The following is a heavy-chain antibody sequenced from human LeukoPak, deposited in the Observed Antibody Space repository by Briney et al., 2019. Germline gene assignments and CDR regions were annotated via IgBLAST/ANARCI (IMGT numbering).Heavy chain of an antibody. D-gene: IGHD2-15*01. J-gene: IGHJ4*02. Sequence: SETQSLTCTVSGGSISSGDYYWSWIRQPPGKGLDWIGEIYHSGSTNYNPSLKSRVTISVDKSKNQFSLKLSSVTAADTAVYYCARVFKRGRAYDYWGQGTLVTVSS. V-gene: IGHV4-30-4*01. CDR1: GGSISSGDYY. CDR3: ARVFKRGRAYDY. CDR2: IYHSGST.